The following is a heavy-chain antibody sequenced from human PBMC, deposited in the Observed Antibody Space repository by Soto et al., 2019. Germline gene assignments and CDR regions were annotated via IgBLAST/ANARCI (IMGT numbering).Heavy chain of an antibody. V-gene: IGHV3-30*18. Sequence: GGSLRLSCAVSGFSFSDYGMHWVRQAPGKGLEWVAVMSYAGSYKYYADSVKGRFTISRDLSGNTLFLQMNSLRLEDTAVYFCAKEMYPRTVLDSSSPWGGYWGQGTLVTVSS. CDR1: GFSFSDYG. CDR3: AKEMYPRTVLDSSSPWGGY. CDR2: MSYAGSYK. J-gene: IGHJ4*02. D-gene: IGHD6-6*01.